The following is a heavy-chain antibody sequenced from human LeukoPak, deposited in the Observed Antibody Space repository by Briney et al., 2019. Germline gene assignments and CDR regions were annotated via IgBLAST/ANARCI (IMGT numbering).Heavy chain of an antibody. Sequence: PETLSLTCTVSGGSISSSSYYWGWIRQPPGKGLEWIGSIYYSGSTYYNPSLKSRVTISVDTSKNQFSLKLSSVTAADTAVYYCARHSMDTAPYWGQGTLVTVSS. J-gene: IGHJ4*02. CDR3: ARHSMDTAPY. CDR1: GGSISSSSYY. V-gene: IGHV4-39*01. D-gene: IGHD5-18*01. CDR2: IYYSGST.